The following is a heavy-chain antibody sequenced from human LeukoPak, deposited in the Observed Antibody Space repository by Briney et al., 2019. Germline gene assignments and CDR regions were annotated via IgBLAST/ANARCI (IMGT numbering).Heavy chain of an antibody. CDR2: IYYSGST. V-gene: IGHV4-39*01. CDR1: GGSISSSSYY. CDR3: ARNSGWYFDY. Sequence: KTSETLSLTCTVSGGSISSSSYYWGWIRKPPGKGLEWIGSIYYSGSTYYNPSLKSRVTISVDTSKNQFSLKLSSVTAADTAVYYCARNSGWYFDYRGQGTLVTVSS. D-gene: IGHD6-19*01. J-gene: IGHJ4*02.